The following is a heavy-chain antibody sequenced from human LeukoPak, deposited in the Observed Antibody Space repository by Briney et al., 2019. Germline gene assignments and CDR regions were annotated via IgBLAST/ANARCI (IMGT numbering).Heavy chain of an antibody. CDR2: IWYDGSNK. CDR3: ARDPARNYDLYYYGMDV. CDR1: GFTFSSYG. V-gene: IGHV3-33*01. D-gene: IGHD3-3*01. J-gene: IGHJ6*04. Sequence: GGSLRLSCAASGFTFSSYGMHWVRQAPGKGLEWVAVIWYDGSNKYYADSVKGRFTISRDNSKNTLYLQMNSLRAEDTAVYYCARDPARNYDLYYYGMDVWGKGTTVTDSS.